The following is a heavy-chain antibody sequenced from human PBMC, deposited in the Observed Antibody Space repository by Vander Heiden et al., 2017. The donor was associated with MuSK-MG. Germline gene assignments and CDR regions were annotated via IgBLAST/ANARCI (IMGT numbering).Heavy chain of an antibody. Sequence: EVQLVESGGGLIKPGGSLRLSCAASGFTFSNAWMSWVRQAPGKGLEWVGRIKSKSDGEAIHYASPVKGRFTISRDDSKNTMYLQMNSLKTEDTAVYFCTTVWLPGGYWCQGALVTVSS. V-gene: IGHV3-15*01. J-gene: IGHJ4*02. CDR1: GFTFSNAW. CDR2: IKSKSDGEAI. CDR3: TTVWLPGGY. D-gene: IGHD5-12*01.